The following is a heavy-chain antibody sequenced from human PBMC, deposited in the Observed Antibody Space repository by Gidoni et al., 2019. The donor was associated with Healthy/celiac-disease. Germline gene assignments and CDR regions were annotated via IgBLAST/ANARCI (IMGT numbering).Heavy chain of an antibody. J-gene: IGHJ6*02. CDR1: GFTFSSYS. Sequence: EVQLVASGGGLVKPGGSLRLSCAASGFTFSSYSMNWVRQAPGKGLEWVSSISSSSSYIYYADSVKGRFTISRDNAKNSLYLQMNSLRAEDTAVYYCARLLQWREGGMDVWGQGTTVTVSS. CDR3: ARLLQWREGGMDV. V-gene: IGHV3-21*01. D-gene: IGHD6-19*01. CDR2: ISSSSSYI.